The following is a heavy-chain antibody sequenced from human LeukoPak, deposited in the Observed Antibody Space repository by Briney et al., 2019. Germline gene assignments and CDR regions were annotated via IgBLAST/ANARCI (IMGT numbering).Heavy chain of an antibody. J-gene: IGHJ4*02. CDR3: ATRAWGAAAGIPYY. CDR1: GYTFTSYD. CDR2: MNPNSGNT. Sequence: ASVKVSCKASGYTFTSYDINWVRQATGQGLEWMAWMNPNSGNTGYAQKFQGRVTMTRNTSISTAYMELSSLRSEDTAVYYCATRAWGAAAGIPYYWGQGTLVTVSS. D-gene: IGHD6-13*01. V-gene: IGHV1-8*01.